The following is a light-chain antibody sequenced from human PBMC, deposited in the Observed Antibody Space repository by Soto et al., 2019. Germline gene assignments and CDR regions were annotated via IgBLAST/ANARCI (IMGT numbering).Light chain of an antibody. Sequence: DIVMTQSPATLSVSPGERATLSCRASQSVATNLAWYQQKPGQPPRVLIYGASTRATGIPARFSDSGSGTEFTLTISGLQSVDFAVYSCQQYNNWTWTFGQGTKVDI. CDR2: GAS. CDR1: QSVATN. V-gene: IGKV3-15*01. J-gene: IGKJ1*01. CDR3: QQYNNWTWT.